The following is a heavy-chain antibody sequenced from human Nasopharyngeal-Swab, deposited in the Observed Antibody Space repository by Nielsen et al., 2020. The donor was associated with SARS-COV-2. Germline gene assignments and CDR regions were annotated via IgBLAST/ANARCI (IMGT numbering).Heavy chain of an antibody. V-gene: IGHV4-31*03. CDR3: ARSMYCSSTSCRYYFDY. CDR2: IYYSGST. J-gene: IGHJ4*02. CDR1: GGSFSSAGYF. Sequence: SETLSLTCTVSGGSFSSAGYFWTWIRQHPGKGLEWIGYIYYSGSTYYNPSLKSRVTISVDTSKNHFSPKLSSVTAADTAVYFCARSMYCSSTSCRYYFDYWGQGTRVTVSS. D-gene: IGHD2-2*01.